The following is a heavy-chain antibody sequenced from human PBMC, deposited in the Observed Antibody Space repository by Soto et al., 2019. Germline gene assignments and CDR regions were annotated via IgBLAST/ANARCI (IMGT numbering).Heavy chain of an antibody. CDR2: IIPIFGTA. CDR1: GGTFSSYS. CDR3: ARDGGRHSGGIDY. J-gene: IGHJ4*02. D-gene: IGHD1-26*01. V-gene: IGHV1-69*01. Sequence: QVQLVQSGAEVKKPGSSVKVSCKASGGTFSSYSINWVRQAPGQGLEWMGEIIPIFGTANYAQKFQGRVTMTVDESTSTAYMELSSLRSEDMAVYYCARDGGRHSGGIDYWGQGTLVTVSS.